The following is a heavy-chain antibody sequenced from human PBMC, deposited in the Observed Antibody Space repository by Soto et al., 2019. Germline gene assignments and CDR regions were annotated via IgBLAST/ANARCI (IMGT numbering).Heavy chain of an antibody. Sequence: PSETLSLTCSVSGGSISRSSSYWGWIRQPPGKGLEWIGSIFYSGGTYYNPSLKSRVSMSVDSSRNQFSLKLNSVTAADTAVYSCGKEDDSSSWDFDYWGQEILVTFPS. CDR3: GKEDDSSSWDFDY. D-gene: IGHD6-13*01. CDR2: IFYSGGT. CDR1: GGSISRSSSY. J-gene: IGHJ4*02. V-gene: IGHV4-39*01.